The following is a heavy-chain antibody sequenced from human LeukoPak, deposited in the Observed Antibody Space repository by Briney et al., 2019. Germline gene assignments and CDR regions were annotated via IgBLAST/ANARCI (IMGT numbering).Heavy chain of an antibody. CDR3: ASAKGVNSSSWKPVGAFDI. CDR2: IYPGDSET. D-gene: IGHD6-13*01. J-gene: IGHJ3*02. CDR1: GYSFTSYW. V-gene: IGHV5-51*01. Sequence: GESLKISCKGSGYSFTSYWIGWVRQMPGKGLEWMGIIYPGDSETRYSPSFQGQVTISADKSISTAYLQWSSLKASDTAMYYCASAKGVNSSSWKPVGAFDIWGQGTMVTVSS.